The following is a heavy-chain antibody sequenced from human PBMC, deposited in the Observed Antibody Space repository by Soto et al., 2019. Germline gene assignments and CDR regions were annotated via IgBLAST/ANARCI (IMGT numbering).Heavy chain of an antibody. CDR1: GYTFTSYA. V-gene: IGHV1-3*01. J-gene: IGHJ3*02. D-gene: IGHD3-10*01. Sequence: ASVKVSCKASGYTFTSYAMHWVRQAPGQRLEWMGWINAGNGNTKYSQKFQGRVTITRDTSASTAYMELSSLRSDDTAVYYCAREKSITMVRGVITDDAFDIWGQGTMVTVSS. CDR3: AREKSITMVRGVITDDAFDI. CDR2: INAGNGNT.